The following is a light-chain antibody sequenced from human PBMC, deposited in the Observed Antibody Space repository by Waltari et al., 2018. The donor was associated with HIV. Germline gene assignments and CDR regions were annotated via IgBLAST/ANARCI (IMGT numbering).Light chain of an antibody. CDR3: SSYGGSSNWL. CDR2: EGI. Sequence: QSALTQPASVSGSPGQSITISCTGTSSDVGYYHLVSWYQQNPGKAPKLIIYEGIKRPSGVSNRISGSKSANTASLTISGLQAEDEADYYCSSYGGSSNWLFGGGTKLTVL. V-gene: IGLV2-23*01. J-gene: IGLJ2*01. CDR1: SSDVGYYHL.